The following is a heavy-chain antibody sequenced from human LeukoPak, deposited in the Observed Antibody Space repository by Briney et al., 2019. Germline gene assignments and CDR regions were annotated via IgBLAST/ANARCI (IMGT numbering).Heavy chain of an antibody. Sequence: GGSLRLSCAASGFTFSSYWMHWVRQAPGKGLVWVSRINSDGSTTNYVDSVKGRFTISRDNAKNTLCLQMNSLRAEDTAVYYCAREDRKLSSGWYGWGQGTLVTVSS. CDR3: AREDRKLSSGWYG. J-gene: IGHJ4*02. CDR2: INSDGSTT. D-gene: IGHD6-19*01. V-gene: IGHV3-74*01. CDR1: GFTFSSYW.